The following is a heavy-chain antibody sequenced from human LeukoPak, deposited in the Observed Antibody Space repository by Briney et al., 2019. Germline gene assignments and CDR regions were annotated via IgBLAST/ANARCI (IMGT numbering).Heavy chain of an antibody. CDR1: GFTFSSYT. D-gene: IGHD6-19*01. Sequence: PGGSLRLSCAASGFTFSSYTMNWVRQAPGKGLEWVSYISSGSGTIYYADSVKGRFTISRDNAKNSLYLQMNSLRAEDTAVYYCVSEQWLGGLSYDYWGQGTLVTVSS. CDR3: VSEQWLGGLSYDY. V-gene: IGHV3-48*01. CDR2: ISSGSGTI. J-gene: IGHJ4*02.